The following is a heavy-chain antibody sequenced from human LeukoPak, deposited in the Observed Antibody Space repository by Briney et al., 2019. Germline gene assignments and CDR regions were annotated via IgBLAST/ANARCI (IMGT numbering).Heavy chain of an antibody. CDR2: ISGSGGST. CDR3: AKQSGELYFPDWFDP. CDR1: GFTFSSYA. J-gene: IGHJ5*02. D-gene: IGHD3-16*01. Sequence: GGSLRLSCAASGFTFSSYATSWVRQAPGKGLEWVSAISGSGGSTYYADSVKGRFTISRDNSKNTLYLQMNSLRAEDTAVYYCAKQSGELYFPDWFDPWGQGTLVTVSS. V-gene: IGHV3-23*01.